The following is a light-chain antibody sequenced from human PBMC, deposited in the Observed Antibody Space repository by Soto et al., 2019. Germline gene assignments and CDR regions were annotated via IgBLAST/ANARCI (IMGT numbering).Light chain of an antibody. Sequence: DIVLTQSPLSLPVTPGEPASISCRSSQSLLQSNGYTYLDWYLQKPGQSPQLLIYLTSIRATGIPDRFSGSGSGTDFTLTISRLEPEDFAVYYCQQYGSSGTFGQGTKVDI. V-gene: IGKV2-28*01. J-gene: IGKJ1*01. CDR1: QSLLQSNGYTY. CDR2: LTS. CDR3: QQYGSSGT.